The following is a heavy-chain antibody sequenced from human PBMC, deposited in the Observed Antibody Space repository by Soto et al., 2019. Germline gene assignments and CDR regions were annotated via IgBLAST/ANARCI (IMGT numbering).Heavy chain of an antibody. CDR2: ISNSEST. V-gene: IGHV4-39*01. D-gene: IGHD2-21*02. CDR3: AKQRNSVVTKAYFDS. J-gene: IGHJ4*02. CDR1: GVSINNRSYY. Sequence: PSETLSLTCTVTGVSINNRSYYWGWIRQPPRKGLKGIGSISNSESTYNNPSLKGRVTMSVETSKNQSSQKMRFVTAADTALYYCAKQRNSVVTKAYFDSWGQGSRVTVYS.